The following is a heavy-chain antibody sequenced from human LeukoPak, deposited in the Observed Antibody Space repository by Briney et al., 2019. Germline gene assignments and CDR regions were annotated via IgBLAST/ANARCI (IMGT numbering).Heavy chain of an antibody. CDR2: INPNSGGT. J-gene: IGHJ6*02. V-gene: IGHV1-2*04. CDR3: ARGSGTNYLAHYYYYGMDV. CDR1: GYTFTGYY. Sequence: ASVKVSCKASGYTFTGYYMHWVRQAPGQGLEWMGWINPNSGGTNYAQKFQGWVTMTRDTSISTAYMELSRLRSDDTAVYYCARGSGTNYLAHYYYYGMDVWGQGTTVTVSS. D-gene: IGHD1-1*01.